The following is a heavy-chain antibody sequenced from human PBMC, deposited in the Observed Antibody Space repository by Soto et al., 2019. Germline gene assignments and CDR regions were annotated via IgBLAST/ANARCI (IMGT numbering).Heavy chain of an antibody. Sequence: SETLSLTCSVSGGSVSDKTYYWSWIRQPPGKRLEWIGYVYYSGTTNYNPSLKSRVTISVDLSKSQFSLRLSSVTTADTALYYCARTTAVPNSLRSRYFFDYWGQGTLVTVSS. CDR3: ARTTAVPNSLRSRYFFDY. V-gene: IGHV4-61*01. D-gene: IGHD4-17*01. J-gene: IGHJ4*02. CDR1: GGSVSDKTYY. CDR2: VYYSGTT.